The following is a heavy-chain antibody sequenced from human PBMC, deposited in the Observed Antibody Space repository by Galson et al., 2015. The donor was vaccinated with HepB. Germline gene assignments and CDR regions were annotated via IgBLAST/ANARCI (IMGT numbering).Heavy chain of an antibody. CDR3: ARDSSTIGVQHAFDI. J-gene: IGHJ3*02. D-gene: IGHD3-3*01. Sequence: SVKVSCKASGGAATRFAISWVRQAPGQGLEWMGRIIPVFGITNSAERFEGRVTITADKSTSTTYMEMTSLSFEDTAVYYCARDSSTIGVQHAFDIWGQGTRVTVSS. CDR1: GGAATRFA. V-gene: IGHV1-69*04. CDR2: IIPVFGIT.